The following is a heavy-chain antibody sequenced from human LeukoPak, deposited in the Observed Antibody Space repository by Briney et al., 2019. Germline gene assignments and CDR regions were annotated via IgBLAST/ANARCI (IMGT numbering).Heavy chain of an antibody. CDR2: IKQDGSEK. CDR3: VGFWSGYPTHAFDI. J-gene: IGHJ3*02. D-gene: IGHD3-3*01. CDR1: GFTFSSYW. Sequence: GGSLRLSCAASGFTFSSYWMSWVRQAPGEGLEWVANIKQDGSEKYYVDSVKGRFTISRDNAKNSLYLQMNSLRAEDTAVYYCVGFWSGYPTHAFDIWGQGTLVTVSS. V-gene: IGHV3-7*01.